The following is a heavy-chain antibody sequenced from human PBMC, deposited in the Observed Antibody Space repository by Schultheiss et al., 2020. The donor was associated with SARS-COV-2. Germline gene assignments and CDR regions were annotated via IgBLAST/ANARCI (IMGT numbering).Heavy chain of an antibody. CDR3: ARAGIAAAGPQIDY. Sequence: SETLSLTCTVSGGSISSSSYYWGWIRQPPGKGLEWIGEINHSGSTNYNPSLKSRVTISVDTSKNQFSLKLSSVTAADTAVYYCARAGIAAAGPQIDYWGQGTLVTVSS. V-gene: IGHV4-39*07. J-gene: IGHJ4*02. CDR2: INHSGST. D-gene: IGHD6-13*01. CDR1: GGSISSSSYY.